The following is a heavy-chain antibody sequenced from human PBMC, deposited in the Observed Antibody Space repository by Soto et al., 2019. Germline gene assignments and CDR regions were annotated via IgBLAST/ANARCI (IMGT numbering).Heavy chain of an antibody. CDR2: MSYDGGDT. Sequence: GGSLRLSCVGPGFIFSNNGMHWVRQTPGKGLEWVAFMSYDGGDTFYADSVKGRFTISRDNSKNTLFLHMSNLRAEDTAMYYCTIVRVADSALDHWGQGTLVTVSS. V-gene: IGHV3-30*02. CDR3: TIVRVADSALDH. CDR1: GFIFSNNG. D-gene: IGHD3-10*02. J-gene: IGHJ4*02.